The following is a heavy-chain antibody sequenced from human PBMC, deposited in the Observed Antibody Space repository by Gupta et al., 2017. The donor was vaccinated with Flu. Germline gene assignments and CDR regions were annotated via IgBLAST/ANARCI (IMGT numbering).Heavy chain of an antibody. D-gene: IGHD2-2*01. CDR2: ISGSGGST. CDR1: GFPFSSYA. CDR3: AKVLGYCSSTTCSVYFDS. Sequence: EVQLLESGGGLVQPGGSLRLSCAASGFPFSSYAMSWVRQAPGKGLEWVSTISGSGGSTYYADSVKGRFTTSRDNSKNTLFLQMDGLRAEDTAIYHCAKVLGYCSSTTCSVYFDSWGQGTLVTVSS. J-gene: IGHJ4*02. V-gene: IGHV3-23*01.